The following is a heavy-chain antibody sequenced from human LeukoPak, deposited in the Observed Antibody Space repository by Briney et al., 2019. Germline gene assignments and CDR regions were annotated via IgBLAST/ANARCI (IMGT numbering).Heavy chain of an antibody. CDR2: IYPGDSDI. CDR3: ARLPNYYDSSGYYFDD. V-gene: IGHV5-51*01. CDR1: GYRFTTYW. J-gene: IGHJ4*02. Sequence: GESLKISCKAFGYRFTTYWIGWVRQVPGKGLEWMGIIYPGDSDIRVSPSFQGQVTISADKSIKTTYLQWSSLKASDTAMYYCARLPNYYDSSGYYFDDWGQGTLVTVSS. D-gene: IGHD3-22*01.